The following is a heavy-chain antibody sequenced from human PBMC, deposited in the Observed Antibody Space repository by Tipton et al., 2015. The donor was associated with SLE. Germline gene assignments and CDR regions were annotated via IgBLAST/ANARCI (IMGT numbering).Heavy chain of an antibody. CDR2: IYYSGST. D-gene: IGHD6-19*01. Sequence: TLSLTCAVSGSSISDSYYWGWIRQPPGKGLEWIGSIYYSGSTYYNPSLQSRVTISVDTSKNQFSLKLSSVTAADTAVYYCAAYSTGRDGEDYWGQGTLVTVSS. J-gene: IGHJ4*02. CDR3: AAYSTGRDGEDY. CDR1: GSSISDSYY. V-gene: IGHV4-38-2*01.